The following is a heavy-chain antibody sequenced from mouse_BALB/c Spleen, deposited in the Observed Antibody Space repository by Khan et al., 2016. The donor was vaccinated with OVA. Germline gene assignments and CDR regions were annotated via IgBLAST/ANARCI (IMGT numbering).Heavy chain of an antibody. CDR2: INPFSGGT. V-gene: IGHV1-26*01. CDR3: TRHGSDGCFTD. Sequence: VQLKQSGPELMKPGASVKISCKASGYTFTSYYIHWVMQSPGKSLEWIGYINPFSGGTTYNQNFKGKVTLTVDKSSSTAYIQLSNLTSEDSAVYYCTRHGSDGCFTDWGQGTLVTVSA. CDR1: GYTFTSYY. D-gene: IGHD2-2*01. J-gene: IGHJ3*01.